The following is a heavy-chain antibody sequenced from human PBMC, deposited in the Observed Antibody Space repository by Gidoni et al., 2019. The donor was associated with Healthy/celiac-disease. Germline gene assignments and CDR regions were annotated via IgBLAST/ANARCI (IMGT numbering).Heavy chain of an antibody. J-gene: IGHJ5*02. CDR1: GFSLSTSGVG. CDR3: APSIIRWELAATWFDP. D-gene: IGHD1-26*01. CDR2: INWEDDK. V-gene: IGHV2-5*02. Sequence: QITLKESGPTLVKPTQTLTLTCTFSGFSLSTSGVGVGWIRQPPGKALEWLALINWEDDKRYSPSLKRRLTITRNPSKTQVVLTMTKWNPVDTATYSGAPSIIRWELAATWFDPWAREPWSPSPQ.